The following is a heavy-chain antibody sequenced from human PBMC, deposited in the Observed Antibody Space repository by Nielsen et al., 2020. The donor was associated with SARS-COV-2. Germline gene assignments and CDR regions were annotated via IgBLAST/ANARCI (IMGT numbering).Heavy chain of an antibody. J-gene: IGHJ6*02. CDR2: INPNSGGT. CDR3: ARDHGSWYTDYGMDV. V-gene: IGHV1-2*02. CDR1: GYTFTGYY. D-gene: IGHD2-2*02. Sequence: ASVKVSCKASGYTFTGYYMHWVRQAPGQGLEWMGWINPNSGGTNYAQKFQGRVTMTRDTSISTAYMELSRLRSDDTAVYYCARDHGSWYTDYGMDVWGQGTTVTVSS.